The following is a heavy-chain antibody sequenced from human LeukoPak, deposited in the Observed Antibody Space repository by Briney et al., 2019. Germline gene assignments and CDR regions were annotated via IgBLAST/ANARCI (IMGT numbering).Heavy chain of an antibody. J-gene: IGHJ4*02. V-gene: IGHV1-69*13. Sequence: SVKVSCKASGGTFSSYAISWVRQAPGQGLEWMGGIIPIFGTANYAQKFQGRVTITADESTSTAYMELSSLRSEDTAVYYCAANSDGYNLHYFDYWGREPWSPSPQ. CDR3: AANSDGYNLHYFDY. CDR2: IIPIFGTA. D-gene: IGHD5-24*01. CDR1: GGTFSSYA.